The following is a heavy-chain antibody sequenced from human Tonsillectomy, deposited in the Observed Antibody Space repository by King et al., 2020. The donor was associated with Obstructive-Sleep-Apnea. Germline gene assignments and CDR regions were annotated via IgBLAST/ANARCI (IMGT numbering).Heavy chain of an antibody. D-gene: IGHD2-2*01. Sequence: VQLVESGGGVVQPGRSLRLSCAASGFTFSSYAMHWVRQAPGKGLEWVAVISYDGSNKYYADSVKGRFTISRDNSKNTLYLQMNSLRAEDTAVYYCAREGGYCSSTSCGATYYYYGMDVWGHGTTVTVSS. CDR3: AREGGYCSSTSCGATYYYYGMDV. J-gene: IGHJ6*02. CDR2: ISYDGSNK. CDR1: GFTFSSYA. V-gene: IGHV3-30*04.